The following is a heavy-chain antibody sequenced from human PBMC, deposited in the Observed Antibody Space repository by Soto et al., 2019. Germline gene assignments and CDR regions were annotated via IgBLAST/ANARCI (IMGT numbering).Heavy chain of an antibody. CDR3: ARDGGDDAFDI. J-gene: IGHJ3*02. CDR1: GFTFSSYA. Sequence: QVQLVESGGGVVQPGRSLRLSCAASGFTFSSYAMHWVRQAPGKGLEWVAVISYDGSNKYYADSVKGRFTISRDNSKNTLYLQMNSLSAEDTAVYYCARDGGDDAFDIWGQGTMVTVSS. V-gene: IGHV3-30-3*01. D-gene: IGHD3-10*01. CDR2: ISYDGSNK.